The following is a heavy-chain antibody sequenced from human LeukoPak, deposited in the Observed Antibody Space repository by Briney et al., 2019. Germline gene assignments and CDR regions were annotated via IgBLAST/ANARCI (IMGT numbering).Heavy chain of an antibody. D-gene: IGHD3-10*01. Sequence: GWSLRLSCAASGFTFNLYWIHWVRQPPGKGLEWLSRNSDDGTTTNYADSVKGRFTISRDNAKNTLYLQMHSLRVDDTAVYYCARDSRYHSGWGSYQPYWFDPWGQGTLVTVSS. J-gene: IGHJ5*02. CDR3: ARDSRYHSGWGSYQPYWFDP. V-gene: IGHV3-74*01. CDR1: GFTFNLYW. CDR2: NSDDGTTT.